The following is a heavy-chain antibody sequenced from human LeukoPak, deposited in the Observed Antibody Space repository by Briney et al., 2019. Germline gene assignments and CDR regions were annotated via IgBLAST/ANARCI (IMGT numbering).Heavy chain of an antibody. CDR2: IYTSGIT. J-gene: IGHJ4*02. Sequence: SETLSPTCTVSGGSFSSGSYYWSWIRQPAGKGLEWIGRIYTSGITNYNPSLKSRVTISVDTSKNQFSLKLSSVTATDTAVYYCARTAGDGYNNYFDYWGQGTLVTVSS. CDR1: GGSFSSGSYY. D-gene: IGHD5-24*01. CDR3: ARTAGDGYNNYFDY. V-gene: IGHV4-61*02.